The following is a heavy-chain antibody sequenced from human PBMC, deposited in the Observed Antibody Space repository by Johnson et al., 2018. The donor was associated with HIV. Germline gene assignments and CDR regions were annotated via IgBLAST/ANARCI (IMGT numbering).Heavy chain of an antibody. J-gene: IGHJ3*02. Sequence: VQLVASGGGVVRPGGSLRLSCAASRFTFDAYVMSWVRHAPGKGLEWVSGINWNGGSTGYADSVKGRFPISRDNAKNTLYLQMNSLRAEDTAVYYCARGKKQWLDEDAFDIWGQGTMVTVSS. D-gene: IGHD6-19*01. CDR2: INWNGGST. V-gene: IGHV3-20*04. CDR3: ARGKKQWLDEDAFDI. CDR1: RFTFDAYV.